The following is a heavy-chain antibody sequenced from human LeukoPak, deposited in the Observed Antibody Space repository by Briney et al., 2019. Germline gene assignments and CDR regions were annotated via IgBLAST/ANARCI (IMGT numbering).Heavy chain of an antibody. CDR2: IKSDGSEK. V-gene: IGHV3-7*01. CDR3: ARDGVAPEY. CDR1: GFTFSNYW. J-gene: IGHJ4*02. D-gene: IGHD2-15*01. Sequence: GGSLRLSCAASGFTFSNYWMSWVRQAPGKGLEWVANIKSDGSEKYYVDSVKGRFTISRDKTTNSLYLEMSCLRVEDTAIYYCARDGVAPEYWGQGTPVTVSS.